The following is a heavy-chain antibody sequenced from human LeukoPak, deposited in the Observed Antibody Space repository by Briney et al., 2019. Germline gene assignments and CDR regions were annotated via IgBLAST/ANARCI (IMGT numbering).Heavy chain of an antibody. J-gene: IGHJ4*02. CDR1: GYTFTSYG. Sequence: ASVKVSCKASGYTFTSYGISWVRQAPGQGLEWMGWISAYNGNANYAQKLQGRVTMTTDTSTSTAYMELRSLRSDDTAVYYCARDKAAMARNNFDYWGQGTLVTVSS. D-gene: IGHD5-18*01. CDR2: ISAYNGNA. V-gene: IGHV1-18*01. CDR3: ARDKAAMARNNFDY.